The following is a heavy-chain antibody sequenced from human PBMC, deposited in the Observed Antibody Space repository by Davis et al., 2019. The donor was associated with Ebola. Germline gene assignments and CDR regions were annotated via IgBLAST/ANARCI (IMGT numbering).Heavy chain of an antibody. CDR2: INPNSGGT. V-gene: IGHV1-2*06. CDR3: ARDRHYYDSSGYYYVSAFDI. Sequence: ASVKVSCKASGYTFTGYYMHWVRQAPGQGLEWMGRINPNSGGTNYAQKFQGRVTMTRDTSISTAYMELSSLRSEDTAVYYCARDRHYYDSSGYYYVSAFDIWGQGTMVTVSS. D-gene: IGHD3-22*01. CDR1: GYTFTGYY. J-gene: IGHJ3*02.